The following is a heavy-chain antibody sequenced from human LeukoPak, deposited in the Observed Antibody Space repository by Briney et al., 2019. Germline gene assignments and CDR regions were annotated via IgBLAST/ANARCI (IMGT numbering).Heavy chain of an antibody. CDR1: GFTSSSYG. Sequence: GRSLRLSCAASGFTSSSYGMHWVRQAPGKGLEWVAVIWYDGSNKYYADSVKGRFTISRDNSKNTLYLQMNSLRAEDTAVYYCARPRRGSSWSIGDWGQGTLVTVSS. D-gene: IGHD6-13*01. J-gene: IGHJ4*02. CDR3: ARPRRGSSWSIGD. CDR2: IWYDGSNK. V-gene: IGHV3-33*01.